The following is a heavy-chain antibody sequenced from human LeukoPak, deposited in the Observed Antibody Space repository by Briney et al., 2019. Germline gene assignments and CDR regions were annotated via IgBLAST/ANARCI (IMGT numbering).Heavy chain of an antibody. Sequence: PGGSLRLSCAASGFTFSSYSMNWVRQAPGKGLEWVSYISSSSSTIYYADSVKGRFTISRDNAKNSLYLQMNSLRAEDTAVYYCARERDSAARFLFDYWGQGTLVTVSS. CDR2: ISSSSSTI. D-gene: IGHD6-6*01. V-gene: IGHV3-48*01. CDR1: GFTFSSYS. CDR3: ARERDSAARFLFDY. J-gene: IGHJ4*02.